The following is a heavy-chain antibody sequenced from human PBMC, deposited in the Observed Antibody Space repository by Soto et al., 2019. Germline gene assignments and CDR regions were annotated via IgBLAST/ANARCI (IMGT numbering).Heavy chain of an antibody. CDR1: GGSIDRNTYY. Sequence: SETLSLTCGVSGGSIDRNTYYWAWLRQSPVKGLEWIATIYYSGAAYYNPSLKDRVTISVDPSKNQFFLKLNSVAAADTAVYFCARDKDFYNSSGPRFDPWGQGTPVTVSS. D-gene: IGHD3-22*01. CDR2: IYYSGAA. CDR3: ARDKDFYNSSGPRFDP. J-gene: IGHJ5*02. V-gene: IGHV4-39*02.